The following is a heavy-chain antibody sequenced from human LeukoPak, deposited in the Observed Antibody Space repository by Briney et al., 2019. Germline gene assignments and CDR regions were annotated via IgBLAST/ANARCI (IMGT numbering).Heavy chain of an antibody. CDR3: VSLRGFSYGYFDY. D-gene: IGHD5-18*01. CDR2: IYYSKNT. Sequence: SETLSLTCTVSGGSISSSSAYWGWIRQPPGKGLEWIGSIYYSKNTYYNPSLKSRVTISADTSKNQFSLTLGSVSATDTAVYYCVSLRGFSYGYFDYWGQGTLGTVSS. CDR1: GGSISSSSAY. J-gene: IGHJ4*02. V-gene: IGHV4-39*01.